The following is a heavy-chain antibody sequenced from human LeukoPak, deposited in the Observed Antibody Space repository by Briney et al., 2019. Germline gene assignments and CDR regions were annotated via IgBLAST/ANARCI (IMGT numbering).Heavy chain of an antibody. D-gene: IGHD3-10*01. CDR2: IYPGDSDT. V-gene: IGHV5-51*01. Sequence: GESLKISCKGSGYSFTTYWIGWVRQMPGKGLEWMGIIYPGDSDTRYSPSLQGQVTISADTSISTAYLQWSSLKASDSAMYYCATYAGSSSKYFQHWGQGTLVTVSS. CDR3: ATYAGSSSKYFQH. CDR1: GYSFTTYW. J-gene: IGHJ1*01.